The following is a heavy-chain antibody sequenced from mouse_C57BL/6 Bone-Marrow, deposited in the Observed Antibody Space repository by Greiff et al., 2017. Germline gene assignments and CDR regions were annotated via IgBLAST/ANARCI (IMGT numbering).Heavy chain of an antibody. D-gene: IGHD4-1*01. CDR1: GFTFSSYA. CDR2: ISDGGSYT. J-gene: IGHJ3*01. Sequence: EVKVEESGGGLVKPGGSLKLSCAASGFTFSSYAMSWVRQTPEKRLEWVATISDGGSYTYYPDNVKGRFTISRDNAKNNLYLQMSHLTSEDTAMYYCARRVWTGTFAYWGQGTLVTGSA. V-gene: IGHV5-4*03. CDR3: ARRVWTGTFAY.